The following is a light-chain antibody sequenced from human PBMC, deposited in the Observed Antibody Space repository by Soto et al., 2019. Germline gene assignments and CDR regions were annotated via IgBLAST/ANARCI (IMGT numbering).Light chain of an antibody. Sequence: EIVLTQSPATLSLSPGERATLSCKTSQSTSSYLAWYQHRPGQTPRLLIYDVSNRATGIPARFSGSGSGTDFTLTISSLEPEDFAVYYCQQRNRWPPVYTFGQGTKLEIK. CDR2: DVS. CDR3: QQRNRWPPVYT. V-gene: IGKV3-11*01. J-gene: IGKJ2*01. CDR1: QSTSSY.